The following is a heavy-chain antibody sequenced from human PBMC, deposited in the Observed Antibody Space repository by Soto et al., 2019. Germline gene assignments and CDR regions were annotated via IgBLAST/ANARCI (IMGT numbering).Heavy chain of an antibody. D-gene: IGHD5-12*01. CDR1: GYTFTNYA. J-gene: IGHJ4*02. V-gene: IGHV1-18*01. Sequence: ASVKVSCKASGYTFTNYAISWVRQAPGQGLEWMGWISVYNGNTNYAQKLQGRVTMTTDTSTSTAYMELRSLRSDDTAVYYCARDMGYSGYDPFDYWGQGTPVPVSS. CDR3: ARDMGYSGYDPFDY. CDR2: ISVYNGNT.